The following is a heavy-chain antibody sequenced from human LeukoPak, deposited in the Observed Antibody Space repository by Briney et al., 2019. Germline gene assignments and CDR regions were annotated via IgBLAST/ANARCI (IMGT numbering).Heavy chain of an antibody. CDR3: ARDRGIVATIWAY. CDR1: GYTFTGYY. Sequence: ASVKVSCKASGYTFTGYYMHWVRQAPGQGLEWMGWINPNSGGTNYAQKFQGRVTMTGDTSISTAYMELSRLRSDDTAVYYCARDRGIVATIWAYWGQGTLVTVSS. J-gene: IGHJ4*02. V-gene: IGHV1-2*02. CDR2: INPNSGGT. D-gene: IGHD5-12*01.